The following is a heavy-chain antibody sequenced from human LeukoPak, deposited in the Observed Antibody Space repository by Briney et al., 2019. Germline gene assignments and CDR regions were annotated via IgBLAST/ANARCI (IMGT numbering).Heavy chain of an antibody. D-gene: IGHD3-10*01. CDR2: ISAYNGNT. Sequence: EASVKVSCKASGGTFSSYAISWVRQAPGQRLEWMGWISAYNGNTNYAQKLQGRVTMTTDTSTSTAYMELRSLRSDDTAVYYCARDRYEGSGSYPDWGQGTLVTVSS. J-gene: IGHJ4*02. CDR3: ARDRYEGSGSYPD. CDR1: GGTFSSYA. V-gene: IGHV1-18*01.